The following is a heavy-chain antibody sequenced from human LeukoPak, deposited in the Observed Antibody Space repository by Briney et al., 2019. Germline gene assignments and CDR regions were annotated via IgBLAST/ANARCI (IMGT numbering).Heavy chain of an antibody. D-gene: IGHD6-19*01. CDR1: GYTFTSYA. V-gene: IGHV7-4-1*02. J-gene: IGHJ6*03. CDR2: INTNTGNP. CDR3: ARSPTHSSGWYFGYYYYYYMDV. Sequence: GASVKVSCKASGYTFTSYAMNWVRQAPGQGLEWMGWINTNTGNPTYAQGFTGRFVFSLDTSVSTAYLQISSLKAEDTAVYYCARSPTHSSGWYFGYYYYYYMDVWGKGTTVTVSS.